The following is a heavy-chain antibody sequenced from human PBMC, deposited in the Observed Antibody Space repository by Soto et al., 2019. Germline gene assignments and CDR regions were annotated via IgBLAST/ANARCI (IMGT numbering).Heavy chain of an antibody. CDR2: ISGSGGST. CDR3: AKNYYGSGSYYNPVDY. V-gene: IGHV3-23*01. J-gene: IGHJ4*02. Sequence: GGSLRLSCAASGFTFSSYAMSWVRQAPGKGLEWVSGISGSGGSTYYADSVKGRFTISRDNSKNTLYLQMNSLRAEDTAVYYCAKNYYGSGSYYNPVDYGGQGTLVTV. D-gene: IGHD3-10*01. CDR1: GFTFSSYA.